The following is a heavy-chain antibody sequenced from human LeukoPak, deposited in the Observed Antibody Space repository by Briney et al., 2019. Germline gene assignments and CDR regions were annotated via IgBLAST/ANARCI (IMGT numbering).Heavy chain of an antibody. D-gene: IGHD3-3*01. J-gene: IGHJ4*02. V-gene: IGHV1-18*01. CDR2: ISAYNGNT. CDR1: GYTFTSYG. CDR3: ARDNPPYFLGLFDF. Sequence: ASVKVSCKASGYTFTSYGISWVRQAPGQGLEWMGWISAYNGNTNYAQKLQGRVTMTTDTSTSTAYLELRNLKSDGTAGYYFARDNPPYFLGLFDFWGQGTLVTVSS.